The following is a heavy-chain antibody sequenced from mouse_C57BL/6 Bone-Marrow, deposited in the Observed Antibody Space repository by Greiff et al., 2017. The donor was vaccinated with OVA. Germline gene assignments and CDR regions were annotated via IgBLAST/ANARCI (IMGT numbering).Heavy chain of an antibody. CDR2: IYPRSGNT. V-gene: IGHV1-81*01. D-gene: IGHD2-1*01. J-gene: IGHJ1*03. CDR1: GYTFTSYG. Sequence: QVQLQQSGAELARPGASVKLSCKASGYTFTSYGISWVKQRPGQGLEWIGEIYPRSGNTYYTAKFKGKATLTADKSSSTAYMELRSLTSENSAVYVCAREPYGNSVWYFDVWGTGTTVTVSS. CDR3: AREPYGNSVWYFDV.